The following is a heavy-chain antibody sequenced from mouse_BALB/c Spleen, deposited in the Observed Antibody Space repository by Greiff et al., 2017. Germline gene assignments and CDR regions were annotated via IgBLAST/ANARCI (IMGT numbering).Heavy chain of an antibody. CDR2: IDPENGNT. CDR3: ASNYGSSYYAMDY. Sequence: EVQLQQSGAELVRPGALVTLSCKASGFNIKDYYMHWVKQRPEQGLEWIGWIDPENGNTIYDPKFQGKASITADTSSNTAYLQLSSLTSEDTAVYYCASNYGSSYYAMDYWGQGTSVTVSS. D-gene: IGHD1-1*01. J-gene: IGHJ4*01. V-gene: IGHV14-1*02. CDR1: GFNIKDYY.